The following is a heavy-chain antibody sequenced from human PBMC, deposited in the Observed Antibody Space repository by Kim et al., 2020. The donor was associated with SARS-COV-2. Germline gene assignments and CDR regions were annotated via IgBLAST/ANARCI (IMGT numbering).Heavy chain of an antibody. V-gene: IGHV1-46*01. CDR3: ARARGERYYYYGMDV. J-gene: IGHJ6*02. Sequence: QKSQGRVTMTRDTSTSTVYMELSSLRSEETAVYYCARARGERYYYYGMDVWGQGTTVTVSS.